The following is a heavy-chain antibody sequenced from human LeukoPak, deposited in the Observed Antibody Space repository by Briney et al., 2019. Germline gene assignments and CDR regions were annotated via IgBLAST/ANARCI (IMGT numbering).Heavy chain of an antibody. CDR2: IYTNGRT. V-gene: IGHV4-61*09. D-gene: IGHD2-21*01. Sequence: SETLSLTCSVSGNFISTGSYYWSWIRQPAGKGLEWIGHIYTNGRTDYNPSLKSRVTISVDKSKNQFALRLSSVTAADTAVYYCANSVGVVLLYYWGQGAMVTVSS. CDR1: GNFISTGSYY. CDR3: ANSVGVVLLYY. J-gene: IGHJ3*01.